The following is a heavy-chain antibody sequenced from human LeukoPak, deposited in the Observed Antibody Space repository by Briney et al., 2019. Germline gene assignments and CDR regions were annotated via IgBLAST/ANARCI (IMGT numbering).Heavy chain of an antibody. CDR3: ARESSHCSGGSCYPLGAFDI. Sequence: GGSLRLSCAASGFTFSDYYMSWIRQAPGKGLEWVSYISSSGSTIYYADSVKGRFTISRDNAKNSLYLQMNSLRAEDTAVYYCARESSHCSGGSCYPLGAFDIWGQGQWSPSLQ. V-gene: IGHV3-11*01. CDR2: ISSSGSTI. CDR1: GFTFSDYY. J-gene: IGHJ3*02. D-gene: IGHD2-15*01.